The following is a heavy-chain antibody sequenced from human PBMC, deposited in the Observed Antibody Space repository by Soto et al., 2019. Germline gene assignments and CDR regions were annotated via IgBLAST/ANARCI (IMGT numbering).Heavy chain of an antibody. Sequence: QVQLVQSGDELKKPGASVKVSCKASDYPFNSYGISWVRKAPGQGLEWMGWLSGDNGDIKYAQKFQGRVTMTTDISTSTVYMELRSLSSDDTAVYFCAGSRGFGFDFWGQGTLVTVSS. J-gene: IGHJ4*02. D-gene: IGHD2-15*01. CDR1: DYPFNSYG. CDR2: LSGDNGDI. CDR3: AGSRGFGFDF. V-gene: IGHV1-18*01.